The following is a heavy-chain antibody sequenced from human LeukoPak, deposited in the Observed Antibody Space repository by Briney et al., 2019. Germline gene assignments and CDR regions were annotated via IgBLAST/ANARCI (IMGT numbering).Heavy chain of an antibody. D-gene: IGHD3-22*01. J-gene: IGHJ6*02. V-gene: IGHV4-61*01. CDR1: GGSVSSGSSY. CDR3: ARSYDSSGYYYYGMDV. CDR2: IYFTGST. Sequence: SETLSLTCPVSGGSVSSGSSYWSWIRQPPGKGLEWIGYIYFTGSTNYNPSLRSRVTISLDTSKNQFSLKLNSVTAADTAVYYCARSYDSSGYYYYGMDVWGQGTTVTVSS.